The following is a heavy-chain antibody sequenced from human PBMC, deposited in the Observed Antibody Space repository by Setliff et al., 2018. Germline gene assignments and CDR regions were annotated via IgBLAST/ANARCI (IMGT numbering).Heavy chain of an antibody. CDR3: AKGFTLDY. CDR2: IKQDGSEK. J-gene: IGHJ4*02. CDR1: GFSFGGHD. Sequence: PGGSLRLSCAASGFSFGGHDMHWVRQAPGKGLEWVANIKQDGSEKYYVDSVKGRFTISRDNVKNSLFLQMNSLRAEDTAVYYCAKGFTLDYWGQGTLVTVSS. V-gene: IGHV3-7*01.